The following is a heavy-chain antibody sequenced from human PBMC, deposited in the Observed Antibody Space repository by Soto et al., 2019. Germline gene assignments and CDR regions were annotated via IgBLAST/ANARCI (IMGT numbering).Heavy chain of an antibody. D-gene: IGHD2-2*01. Sequence: GGSLRLSCAASGFTFSSYSMNWVRQAPGKGLEWVSYISSSSSTIYYADSVKGRFTISRDNAKNSLYLQMNSLRAEDTAVYYCARESIVYCSSPSCDYYYYGMDVWGQGTTVTVSS. CDR2: ISSSSSTI. J-gene: IGHJ6*02. CDR1: GFTFSSYS. CDR3: ARESIVYCSSPSCDYYYYGMDV. V-gene: IGHV3-48*04.